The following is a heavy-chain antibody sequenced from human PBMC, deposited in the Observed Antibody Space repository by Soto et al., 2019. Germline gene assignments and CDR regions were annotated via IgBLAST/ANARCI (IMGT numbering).Heavy chain of an antibody. J-gene: IGHJ6*02. V-gene: IGHV3-30*03. D-gene: IGHD4-4*01. Sequence: GGSLRLSCAASGFNFRSYGMSWVRQAPGKGLEWVAVISDDGTNKDYADSVKGRFTISRDNSKNTLYLRMNSLRAEDTAVYYCATNYVPHYYYYYGMDVWGQGTTVTVSS. CDR3: ATNYVPHYYYYYGMDV. CDR2: ISDDGTNK. CDR1: GFNFRSYG.